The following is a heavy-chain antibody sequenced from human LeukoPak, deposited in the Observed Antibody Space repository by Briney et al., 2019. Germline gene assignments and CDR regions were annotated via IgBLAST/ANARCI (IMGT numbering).Heavy chain of an antibody. CDR2: ISGSGGST. CDR3: AKSGSAGYQLLSNNWFDR. Sequence: GGSLRLSCAASGFTFSSYAMSWVRQAPGKGLEWVSAISGSGGSTYYADSVKGRFTITRDNSKNTLYLQMNSLRAEDTAVYYCAKSGSAGYQLLSNNWFDRWGQGTLVTVSS. D-gene: IGHD2-2*01. J-gene: IGHJ5*02. CDR1: GFTFSSYA. V-gene: IGHV3-23*01.